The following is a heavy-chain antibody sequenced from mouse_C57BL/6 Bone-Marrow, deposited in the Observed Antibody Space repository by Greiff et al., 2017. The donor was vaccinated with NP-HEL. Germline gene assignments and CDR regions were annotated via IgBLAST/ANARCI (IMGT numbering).Heavy chain of an antibody. CDR3: GFITTVVPWYFDV. CDR2: IYPRSGNT. D-gene: IGHD1-1*01. Sequence: QVQLQQSGAELARPGASVKLSCKASGYTFTSYGISWVKQRTGQGLEWIGEIYPRSGNTYYNEKFKGKATLTADKSSSTAYMELRSLTSEDSAVYFCGFITTVVPWYFDVWGTGTTVTVSS. J-gene: IGHJ1*03. V-gene: IGHV1-81*01. CDR1: GYTFTSYG.